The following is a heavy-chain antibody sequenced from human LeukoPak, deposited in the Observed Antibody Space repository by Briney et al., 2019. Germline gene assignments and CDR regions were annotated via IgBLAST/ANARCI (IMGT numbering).Heavy chain of an antibody. D-gene: IGHD5-24*01. Sequence: ASVNDSCKASGYTFTGYYIHWVRQAPGQGLEWMGWIYPNSGGTNYAQKFQGRVTMTRDTSISTAYMELSRLRSDDTAVYYCARDSGRWTVYWYFDLWGRGTLVTVSS. CDR2: IYPNSGGT. J-gene: IGHJ2*01. CDR3: ARDSGRWTVYWYFDL. V-gene: IGHV1-2*02. CDR1: GYTFTGYY.